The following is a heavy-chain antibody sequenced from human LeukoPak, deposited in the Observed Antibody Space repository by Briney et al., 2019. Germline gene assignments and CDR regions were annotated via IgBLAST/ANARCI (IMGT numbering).Heavy chain of an antibody. V-gene: IGHV1-2*04. D-gene: IGHD6-13*01. Sequence: ASVKVSCKASGYTFTCYYMHWVRQAPGQGLEWMGWINPNGGGTNYAQKFQGWVTMTRDTSISTAYMELSRLRSDDTAVYYCAREHYSSKVGYFDYWGQGTLVTVSS. CDR3: AREHYSSKVGYFDY. CDR1: GYTFTCYY. CDR2: INPNGGGT. J-gene: IGHJ4*02.